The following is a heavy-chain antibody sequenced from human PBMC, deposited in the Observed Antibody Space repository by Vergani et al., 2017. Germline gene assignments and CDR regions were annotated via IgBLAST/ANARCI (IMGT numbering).Heavy chain of an antibody. J-gene: IGHJ4*01. CDR1: NGSFRAYY. CDR3: ARAYGRYDWFDY. Sequence: VQLQQWGAGLLKPSETLSLMCGVYNGSFRAYYCSWVRQAPGKGLEWVSGISASGAPTYYADSVKGRVTISRDNSKNTLYLQMNSLRVEDTAVYYCARAYGRYDWFDYWGQRTLVTVSS. CDR2: ISASGAPT. D-gene: IGHD1-20*01. V-gene: IGHV3-23*01.